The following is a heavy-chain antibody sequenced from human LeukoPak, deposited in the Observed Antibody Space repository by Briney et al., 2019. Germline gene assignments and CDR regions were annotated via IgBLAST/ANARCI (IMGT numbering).Heavy chain of an antibody. V-gene: IGHV3-7*01. J-gene: IGHJ4*02. CDR3: ARDRSDYGSGSFDY. CDR1: GFPFSRFW. Sequence: GGSLRLSCAASGFPFSRFWMSWVRQAPGKGLAWVANMNPDGSQKYYMDSVKGRFTISRDNSKNTLYLQMNSLRAEDTAVYYCARDRSDYGSGSFDYWGQGTLVTVSS. CDR2: MNPDGSQK. D-gene: IGHD3-10*01.